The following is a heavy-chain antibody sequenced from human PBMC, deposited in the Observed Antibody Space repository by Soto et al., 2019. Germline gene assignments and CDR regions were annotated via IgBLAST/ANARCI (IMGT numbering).Heavy chain of an antibody. J-gene: IGHJ3*02. V-gene: IGHV3-30-3*01. D-gene: IGHD1-1*01. CDR1: GFTFSSYA. Sequence: QVQLVESGGGVVQPGRSLRLSCAASGFTFSSYAMHWVRQAPGKGLEWVPVISYDGSNKYYADSVKGRFTISRDNSKNTLYLQMNSLRAEDTAVYYCARAGAAHNHDAFDIWGQGTMVTVSS. CDR2: ISYDGSNK. CDR3: ARAGAAHNHDAFDI.